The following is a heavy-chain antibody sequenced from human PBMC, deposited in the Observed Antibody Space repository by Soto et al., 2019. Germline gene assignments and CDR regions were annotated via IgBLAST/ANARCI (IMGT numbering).Heavy chain of an antibody. J-gene: IGHJ6*02. V-gene: IGHV4-59*08. CDR2: IYYSGNP. Sequence: ASETLSLTCTVSGDSIRSNYWSWIRQPPGKGLEWIGYIYYSGNPTYNPSFKSRVTMSVDRSKNQFSLRLSSLTAADTAVYYCARNSPLLENDYYGMAVWGQGTTVTVSS. CDR3: ARNSPLLENDYYGMAV. D-gene: IGHD2-21*01. CDR1: GDSIRSNY.